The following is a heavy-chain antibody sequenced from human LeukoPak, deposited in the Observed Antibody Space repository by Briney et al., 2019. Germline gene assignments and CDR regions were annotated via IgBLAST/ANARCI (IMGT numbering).Heavy chain of an antibody. CDR2: ISAYNGNT. CDR1: GGTFSSYA. D-gene: IGHD6-13*01. CDR3: ARDLGSSWSYYYYYYGMDV. J-gene: IGHJ6*02. Sequence: GASVKVSCKASGGTFSSYAISWVRQAPGQGLEWMGWISAYNGNTNYAQKLQGRVTMTTDTSTSTAYMELRSLRSDDTAVYYCARDLGSSWSYYYYYYGMDVWGQGTTVTVSS. V-gene: IGHV1-18*01.